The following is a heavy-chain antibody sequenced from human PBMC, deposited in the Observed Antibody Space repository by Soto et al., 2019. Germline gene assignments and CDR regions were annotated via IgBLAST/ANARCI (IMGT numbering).Heavy chain of an antibody. J-gene: IGHJ4*02. CDR1: GYSFTRYW. CDR2: IYPLDSQT. V-gene: IGHV5-51*01. CDR3: ARGGKNGNSAVFDY. D-gene: IGHD1-1*01. Sequence: PGESLKISCKGSGYSFTRYWISWVRQLPGKGLDWVGLIYPLDSQTTYSPSFQGQVTISVDRSIDTAYLHWKTLQASDTAMYFCARGGKNGNSAVFDYWGPGALVTVS.